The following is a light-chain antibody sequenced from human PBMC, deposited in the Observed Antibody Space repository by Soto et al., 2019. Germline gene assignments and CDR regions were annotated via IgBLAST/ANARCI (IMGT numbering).Light chain of an antibody. CDR3: QTWDTGIHAV. Sequence: QSVLTQSPSASASLGASVKLTCTLSSGHSSYAIAWHQQQPEKGPRYLMKLNSDGRHSKGDGIPDRFSGSSSGAERYLTISSLQSEDEADYYCQTWDTGIHAVLGGGTQLTVL. J-gene: IGLJ7*01. CDR2: LNSDGRH. CDR1: SGHSSYA. V-gene: IGLV4-69*01.